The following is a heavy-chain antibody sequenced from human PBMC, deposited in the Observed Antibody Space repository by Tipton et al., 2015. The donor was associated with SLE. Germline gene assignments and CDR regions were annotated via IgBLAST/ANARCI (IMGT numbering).Heavy chain of an antibody. Sequence: GLVKPSETLSLTCAVYGGSLSGHNWRWSWVRQAPGQGLEWIGETSNRGVSDYNPSLKSRLTLSLDMSKSQFSLKLNSVTAADTAVYYCARGKHIVATFYRANWFDSWGQGTLVTVSS. J-gene: IGHJ5*01. CDR3: ARGKHIVATFYRANWFDS. D-gene: IGHD5-12*01. CDR2: TSNRGVS. V-gene: IGHV4-34*01. CDR1: GGSLSGHN.